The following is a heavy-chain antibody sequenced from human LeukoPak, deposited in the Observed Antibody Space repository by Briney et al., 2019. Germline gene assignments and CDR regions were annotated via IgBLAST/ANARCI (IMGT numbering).Heavy chain of an antibody. CDR2: ISGSGGST. V-gene: IGHV3-23*01. Sequence: QSGGSLRLSCAASGFTFSSYAMSWVRQAPGKGLEWVSAISGSGGSTYYADSVKGRFTISRDNSKNTLYLQMNSLRAEDTAVYYCAKVFVDTAMDPHDYWGQGTLVTVSP. CDR1: GFTFSSYA. D-gene: IGHD5-18*01. CDR3: AKVFVDTAMDPHDY. J-gene: IGHJ4*02.